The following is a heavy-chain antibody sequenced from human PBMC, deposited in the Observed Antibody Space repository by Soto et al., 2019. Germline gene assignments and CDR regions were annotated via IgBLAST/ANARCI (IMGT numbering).Heavy chain of an antibody. J-gene: IGHJ6*02. CDR3: ARRNTAMGYYYHGMDV. D-gene: IGHD5-18*01. V-gene: IGHV5-51*01. CDR1: GYSFTSYW. Sequence: LGESLKISCKGSGYSFTSYWIGWVRQMPGKGLEWMGIIYPGDSDTRYSPSFQGQVTISADKSISTAYLQWSSLKASDTAMYYCARRNTAMGYYYHGMDVWGQGTTVTVSS. CDR2: IYPGDSDT.